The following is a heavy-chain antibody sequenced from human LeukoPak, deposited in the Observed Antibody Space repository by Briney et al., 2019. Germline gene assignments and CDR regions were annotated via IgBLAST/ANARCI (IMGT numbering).Heavy chain of an antibody. CDR2: IGGSGGTT. Sequence: AGGSLRLSCAASGFSFSSYAMSWVRQAPGKGLEWVSTIGGSGGTTYYADSVKGRFAISRDNSKNTVSLQMNSLRVEDTAVYYCAKSGQFDYWGQGTLVTVSS. CDR1: GFSFSSYA. V-gene: IGHV3-23*01. CDR3: AKSGQFDY. J-gene: IGHJ4*02.